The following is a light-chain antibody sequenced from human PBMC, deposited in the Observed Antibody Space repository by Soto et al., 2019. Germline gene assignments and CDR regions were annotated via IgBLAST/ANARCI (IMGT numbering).Light chain of an antibody. CDR3: SSSTSSSTPYV. Sequence: QSALTQPASVSGSPGQSITISCTGTSSDVGGYNYVSWYQQHPGKAPKLMIYEVSDRPSGVSNRFSGSKSGNTASLTISGLQDEDEADYYCSSSTSSSTPYVFGTGTKLTVL. J-gene: IGLJ1*01. CDR1: SSDVGGYNY. CDR2: EVS. V-gene: IGLV2-14*01.